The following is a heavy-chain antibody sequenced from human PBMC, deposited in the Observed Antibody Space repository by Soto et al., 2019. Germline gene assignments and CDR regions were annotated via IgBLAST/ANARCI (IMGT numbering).Heavy chain of an antibody. J-gene: IGHJ3*02. CDR3: APTSFDIVVVVAATDDAFDI. Sequence: GGSLRLSCAASGFTFSSYWMSWVRQAPGKGLEWVANIKQDGSEKYYVDSVKGRFTISRDNAKNSLYLQMNSLRAEDTAVYYCAPTSFDIVVVVAATDDAFDIWGQGTMVTVSS. D-gene: IGHD2-15*01. CDR1: GFTFSSYW. V-gene: IGHV3-7*05. CDR2: IKQDGSEK.